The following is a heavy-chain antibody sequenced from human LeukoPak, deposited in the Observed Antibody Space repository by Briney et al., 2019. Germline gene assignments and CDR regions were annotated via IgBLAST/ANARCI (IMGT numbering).Heavy chain of an antibody. Sequence: PGGSLRLSCAASGLTFSSHWMHWVRQAPGKGLVWVSRITNDGSSTTYADSVKGRFTISRDNSKNTLYLQINSLRVEDTAVYYCAREVRAYCGGDCYSSTVDYWGQGTLVTVSS. V-gene: IGHV3-74*01. CDR1: GLTFSSHW. CDR3: AREVRAYCGGDCYSSTVDY. J-gene: IGHJ4*02. CDR2: ITNDGSST. D-gene: IGHD2-21*02.